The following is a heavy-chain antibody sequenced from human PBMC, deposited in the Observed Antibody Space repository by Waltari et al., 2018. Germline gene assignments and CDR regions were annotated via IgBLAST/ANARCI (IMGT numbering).Heavy chain of an antibody. Sequence: EVQLVESGGGLIQPGGSLRLSCAASGFTVSSNYMSWVRQAPGKGLEWVSGIYSGGSTYYADSVKGGFTIARDNSKNTLYLQRNSLRAEDTAVYYCARAARYRADAFDIWGQGTMVTVSS. D-gene: IGHD2-2*02. CDR2: IYSGGST. J-gene: IGHJ3*02. CDR1: GFTVSSNY. V-gene: IGHV3-53*01. CDR3: ARAARYRADAFDI.